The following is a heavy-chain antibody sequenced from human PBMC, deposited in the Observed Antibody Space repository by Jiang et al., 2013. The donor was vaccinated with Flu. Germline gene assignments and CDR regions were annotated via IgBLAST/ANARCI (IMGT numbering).Heavy chain of an antibody. Sequence: VQLVESGGGVVQPGRSLRLSCAASGFTFSSYAMHWVRQAPGKGLEWVAVISYDGSNKYYADSVKGRFTISRDNSKNTLYLQMNSLRAEDTAVYYCARVDSSGYYYGSWG. CDR3: ARVDSSGYYYGS. D-gene: IGHD3-22*01. V-gene: IGHV3-30-3*01. J-gene: IGHJ5*01. CDR1: GFTFSSYA. CDR2: ISYDGSNK.